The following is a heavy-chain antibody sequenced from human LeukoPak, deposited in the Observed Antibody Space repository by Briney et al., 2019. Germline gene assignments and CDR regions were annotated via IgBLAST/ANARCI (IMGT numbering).Heavy chain of an antibody. D-gene: IGHD2-15*01. CDR2: IYDSGST. J-gene: IGHJ5*02. CDR3: AREVGYCSGGSCDTYNWFDP. V-gene: IGHV4-39*07. CDR1: GGSIRSSYYY. Sequence: SETLSLTCTVSGGSIRSSYYYWGWIRQPPGKGLEWIGSIYDSGSTYYNPSLKSRVTISVDTSKNQFSLRLSSVTAADTAVYYCAREVGYCSGGSCDTYNWFDPWGQGTLVTVSS.